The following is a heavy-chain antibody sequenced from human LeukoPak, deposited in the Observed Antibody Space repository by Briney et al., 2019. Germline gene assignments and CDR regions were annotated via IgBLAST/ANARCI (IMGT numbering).Heavy chain of an antibody. CDR2: IYSGGST. D-gene: IGHD3-10*01. CDR1: GFTVSSNY. V-gene: IGHV3-66*01. Sequence: GGSLRLSCAASGFTVSSNYMSWVRQAPGKGLEWVSIIYSGGSTYYADSVKGRFTISRDNSKNTLYLQMNSLRAEDTAVYYCARETRYYYGSGSYLAYMDVWGKGTTVTISS. CDR3: ARETRYYYGSGSYLAYMDV. J-gene: IGHJ6*03.